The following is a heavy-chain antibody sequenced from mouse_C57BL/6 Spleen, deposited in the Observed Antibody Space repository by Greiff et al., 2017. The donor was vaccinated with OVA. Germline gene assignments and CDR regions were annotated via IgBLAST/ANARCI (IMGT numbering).Heavy chain of an antibody. CDR3: ARQNDYDGWYFDV. Sequence: EVQLQQSGPELVKPGASVKIPCKASGYTFTDYNMDWVKQSHGKSLEWIGDINPNNGGTIYNQKFKGKATLTVDKSSSTAYMELRSLTSEDTAVYYCARQNDYDGWYFDVWGTGTTVTVSS. CDR1: GYTFTDYN. J-gene: IGHJ1*03. D-gene: IGHD2-4*01. CDR2: INPNNGGT. V-gene: IGHV1-18*01.